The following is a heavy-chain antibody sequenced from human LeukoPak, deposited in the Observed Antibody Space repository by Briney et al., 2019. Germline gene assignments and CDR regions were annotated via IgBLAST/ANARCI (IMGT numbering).Heavy chain of an antibody. J-gene: IGHJ4*02. CDR2: ISSSSGTI. V-gene: IGHV3-48*01. CDR3: ARVKDWYYYDSRFDY. CDR1: GFTFSSYS. Sequence: GGSLRLSCAASGFTFSSYSMNWVRQAPGKGLEWVSYISSSSGTIYYADSVKGRFTISRDNAKNSLYLQMNSLRAEDTAVYYCARVKDWYYYDSRFDYWGQGTLVTVSS. D-gene: IGHD3-22*01.